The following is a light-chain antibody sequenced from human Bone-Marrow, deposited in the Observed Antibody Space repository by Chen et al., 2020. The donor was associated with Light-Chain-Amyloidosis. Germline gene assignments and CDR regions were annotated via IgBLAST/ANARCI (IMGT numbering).Light chain of an antibody. Sequence: EVVLTQSPGTLSLSPGDRATLSCRASQAFSGFLAWYQQIPGQAPRLLIYDASRRATGIPDRFRGSGYGTDFILSVTRLEPEDFAVYYCQQYDTSPFTFGQGTRLEI. CDR1: QAFSGF. CDR3: QQYDTSPFT. V-gene: IGKV3-20*01. CDR2: DAS. J-gene: IGKJ2*01.